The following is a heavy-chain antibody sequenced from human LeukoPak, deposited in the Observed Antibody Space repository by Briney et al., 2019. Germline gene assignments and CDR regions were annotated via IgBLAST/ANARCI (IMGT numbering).Heavy chain of an antibody. Sequence: GASVKVSCKASGYTFTSYGISWVRQAPGQGLEWMGWISAYNGNTNYAQKLQGRVTMTTDTSTSTAYMELRSLRSEDTAVYYCARASTYPSTIFGVVTDRWGQGTLVTVSS. CDR3: ARASTYPSTIFGVVTDR. V-gene: IGHV1-18*01. CDR2: ISAYNGNT. J-gene: IGHJ4*02. D-gene: IGHD3-3*01. CDR1: GYTFTSYG.